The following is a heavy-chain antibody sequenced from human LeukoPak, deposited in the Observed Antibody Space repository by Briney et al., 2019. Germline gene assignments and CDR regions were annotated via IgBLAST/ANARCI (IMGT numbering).Heavy chain of an antibody. J-gene: IGHJ4*02. CDR3: AKDAVAPGNGGDYFDY. D-gene: IGHD3-10*01. V-gene: IGHV3-23*01. Sequence: GGSLRLSCAASGFTFSSNAMSWVRQAPGKGLEWVSVITGNGGSTYYADSVKGRFTISRDNSKNTLSLQMNSLRAEDTAVYYCAKDAVAPGNGGDYFDYWGQGTLVTVSS. CDR1: GFTFSSNA. CDR2: ITGNGGST.